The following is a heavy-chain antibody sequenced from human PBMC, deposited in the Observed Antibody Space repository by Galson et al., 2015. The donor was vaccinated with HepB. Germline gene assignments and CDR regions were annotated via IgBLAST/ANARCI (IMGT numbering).Heavy chain of an antibody. D-gene: IGHD3-10*01. CDR1: GFTFSSYG. J-gene: IGHJ4*02. CDR3: AKAIASVGYYLDY. Sequence: SLRLSCAASGFTFSSYGMHWVRQAPGKGLEWVAIVSNDGGNKKYADSVKGRFTISRDNSKNTVYLQMNSLRHEDTAVYYCAKAIASVGYYLDYWGQGTLATVSS. CDR2: VSNDGGNK. V-gene: IGHV3-30*18.